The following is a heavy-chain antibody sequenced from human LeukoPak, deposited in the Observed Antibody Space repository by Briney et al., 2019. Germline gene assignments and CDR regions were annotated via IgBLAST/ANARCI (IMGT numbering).Heavy chain of an antibody. Sequence: GGSLRLSCAASGFTFSSYWMSWVRQAPGKGLEWVANIKKDGSEKYYVDSVKGRFTISRDNSKNTLYLQMNSLRAEDTAVYYCAKDPDYGDYFDYWGQGTLVTVSS. J-gene: IGHJ4*02. V-gene: IGHV3-7*03. CDR3: AKDPDYGDYFDY. D-gene: IGHD4-17*01. CDR1: GFTFSSYW. CDR2: IKKDGSEK.